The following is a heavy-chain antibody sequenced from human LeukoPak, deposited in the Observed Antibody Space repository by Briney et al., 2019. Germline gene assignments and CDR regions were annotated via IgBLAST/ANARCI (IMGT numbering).Heavy chain of an antibody. CDR1: GYTFTGYY. CDR3: ARAPRTRDKDFGVGAHGYYYYMDV. Sequence: GASVKVSCKASGYTFTGYYMHWVRQAPGQGLEWMGWINPNSGGTNYAQKLQGRVTMTTDTSTSTAYMELRSLRSDDTAVYYCARAPRTRDKDFGVGAHGYYYYMDVWGKGTTVTVSS. J-gene: IGHJ6*03. D-gene: IGHD1-26*01. CDR2: INPNSGGT. V-gene: IGHV1-2*02.